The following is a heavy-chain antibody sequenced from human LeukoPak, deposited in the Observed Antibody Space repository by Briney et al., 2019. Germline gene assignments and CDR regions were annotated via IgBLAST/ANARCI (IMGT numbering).Heavy chain of an antibody. J-gene: IGHJ5*02. CDR3: ARGGITIFGVGETNWFDP. V-gene: IGHV1-46*02. CDR1: GYTFYHYY. Sequence: ASVKVSCKAFGYTFYHYYIHWVRQAPGQGLEWMGIINPSGGTTNYAQKFQGRVTMTSDMSTSIVYMEMNSLRSEDTAVYYCARGGITIFGVGETNWFDPWGQGTLVTVSS. CDR2: INPSGGTT. D-gene: IGHD3-3*01.